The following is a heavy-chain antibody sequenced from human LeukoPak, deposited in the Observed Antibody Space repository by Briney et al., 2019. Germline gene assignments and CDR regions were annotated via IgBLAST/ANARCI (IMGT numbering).Heavy chain of an antibody. CDR1: GFTFSSYW. D-gene: IGHD2-21*02. Sequence: GGSRRLSCAASGFTFSSYWMSWVRQAPGKGLEWVANIKQDGSEKYYVDSVKGRFTISRDNAENSLYLQMNSLRAEDTAVYYCARGWGPYAFDIWGQGTMVTVSS. CDR3: ARGWGPYAFDI. V-gene: IGHV3-7*04. J-gene: IGHJ3*02. CDR2: IKQDGSEK.